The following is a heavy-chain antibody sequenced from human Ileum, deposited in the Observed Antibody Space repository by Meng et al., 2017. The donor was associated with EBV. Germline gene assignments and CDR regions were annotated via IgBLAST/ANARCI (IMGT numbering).Heavy chain of an antibody. J-gene: IGHJ4*02. D-gene: IGHD2/OR15-2a*01. Sequence: EVQLLESGCGFVQPAGSLRLSCAGSGFSFSNYAMSWVRQAPGKGLEWVSSISGSGRSAYYADSVKGRFTISRDSTKRTLYLQMNSLRAEDTALYYCAKDRAEYDPLDYWGQGTLVTVSS. CDR1: GFSFSNYA. V-gene: IGHV3-23*01. CDR3: AKDRAEYDPLDY. CDR2: ISGSGRSA.